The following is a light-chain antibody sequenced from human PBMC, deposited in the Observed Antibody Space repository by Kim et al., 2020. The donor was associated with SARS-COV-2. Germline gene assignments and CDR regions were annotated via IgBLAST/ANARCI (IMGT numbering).Light chain of an antibody. Sequence: GQNVTISCSGSSANIGNNHVSWYQQVPGTAPKLLIYDNNKRPSGIPDRFSGSKSGTSVSLGITGLRSGDEAVYYCGTWDSSLRGLVFGGGTQVTVL. V-gene: IGLV1-51*01. J-gene: IGLJ3*02. CDR1: SANIGNNH. CDR3: GTWDSSLRGLV. CDR2: DNN.